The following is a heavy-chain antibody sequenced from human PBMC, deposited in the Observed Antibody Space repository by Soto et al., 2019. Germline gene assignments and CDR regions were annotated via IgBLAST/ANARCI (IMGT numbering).Heavy chain of an antibody. V-gene: IGHV4-4*02. CDR1: SGSISSSNW. J-gene: IGHJ3*02. CDR2: IYHSGST. CDR3: ATRSTIAAAGTGAFDI. Sequence: QVQLQESGPGLVKPSGTLSLTCAVSSGSISSSNWWSWVRQPPGKGLEWIGEIYHSGSTNYNTSLKSRVTISVDKSKNQFSLKLSSVTAADTAVYYCATRSTIAAAGTGAFDIWGQGTMVTVSS. D-gene: IGHD6-13*01.